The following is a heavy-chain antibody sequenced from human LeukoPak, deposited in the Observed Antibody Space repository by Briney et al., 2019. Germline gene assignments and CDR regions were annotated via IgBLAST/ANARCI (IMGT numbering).Heavy chain of an antibody. Sequence: ASVKVSCKASGGTFSSYAISWVRQAPGQGLEWMGGIIPIFGTANYAQKFQGRVTITTDESTSTAYMELSSLRSEDTAVYYCARDRARGGSYYGDYWGQGTLVTVSS. D-gene: IGHD1-26*01. CDR2: IIPIFGTA. CDR3: ARDRARGGSYYGDY. CDR1: GGTFSSYA. J-gene: IGHJ4*02. V-gene: IGHV1-69*05.